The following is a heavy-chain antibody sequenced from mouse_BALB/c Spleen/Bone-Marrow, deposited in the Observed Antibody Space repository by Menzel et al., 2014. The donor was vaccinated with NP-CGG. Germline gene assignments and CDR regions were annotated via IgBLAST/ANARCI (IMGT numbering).Heavy chain of an antibody. CDR1: GYTFTDHA. D-gene: IGHD4-1*01. CDR2: ISPGDGVI. J-gene: IGHJ3*01. V-gene: IGHV1S53*02. CDR3: KRSLGRFAY. Sequence: VKLQESDAELVKPGASVKISCKASGYTFTDHAIHWVKQKPEQGLEWIGYISPGDGVIKYNEKFKGKAILTADKSSSTAYMQLNSLTSEDSAVYFCKRSLGRFAYWGQGTLVTVSA.